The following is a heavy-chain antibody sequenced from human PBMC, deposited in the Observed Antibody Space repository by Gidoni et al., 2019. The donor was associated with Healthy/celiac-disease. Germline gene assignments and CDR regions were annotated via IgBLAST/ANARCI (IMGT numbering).Heavy chain of an antibody. CDR3: ARDNYYDSSGYNGVDY. CDR2: ISSSGSTI. Sequence: EVQLVASGGGLVQHGGYLRRSCAASGFTFGSYEMNCVRQAPGKGLEWVAYISSSGSTIYYADSVKGRFTISRDNAKNSLYLQMNSLRAEDTAVYYCARDNYYDSSGYNGVDYWGQGTLVTVSS. CDR1: GFTFGSYE. D-gene: IGHD3-22*01. V-gene: IGHV3-48*03. J-gene: IGHJ4*02.